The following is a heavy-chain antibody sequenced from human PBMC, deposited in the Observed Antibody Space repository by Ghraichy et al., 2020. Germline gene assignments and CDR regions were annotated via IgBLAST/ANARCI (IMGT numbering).Heavy chain of an antibody. V-gene: IGHV1-18*04. CDR2: ISAYNGNT. CDR3: ATTPYYDFWSGAPVGYFDL. Sequence: ASVKVSCKASCYTVTSYGIGWVRQAPGQGLEWMGWISAYNGNTNYAQKLQGRVTMTTDTSTSTAYMELRSLRSDDTAVYYCATTPYYDFWSGAPVGYFDLWGRGTLVTVSS. J-gene: IGHJ2*01. CDR1: CYTVTSYG. D-gene: IGHD3-3*01.